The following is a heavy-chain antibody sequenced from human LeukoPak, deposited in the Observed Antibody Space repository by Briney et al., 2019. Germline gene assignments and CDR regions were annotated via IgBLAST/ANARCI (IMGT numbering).Heavy chain of an antibody. CDR3: ARRRYCSSTSCSNWFDP. D-gene: IGHD2-2*01. CDR1: GGSISSGSYY. V-gene: IGHV4-61*02. J-gene: IGHJ5*02. Sequence: SETLSLTCTVSGGSISSGSYYWSWIRQPAGKGLEWIGRIYTSGSTNYNPSLKSRVTISVDTSKNQFSLKLSSVTAADTAVYYCARRRYCSSTSCSNWFDPWGQGTLVTVSS. CDR2: IYTSGST.